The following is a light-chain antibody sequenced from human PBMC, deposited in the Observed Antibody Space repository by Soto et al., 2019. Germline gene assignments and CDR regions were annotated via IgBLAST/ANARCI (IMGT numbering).Light chain of an antibody. V-gene: IGLV1-40*01. J-gene: IGLJ1*01. CDR3: SSYAGGKNFYV. CDR1: SSNIGAGYD. Sequence: QSVLTQPPSVSGAPGQRVTISCTGSSSNIGAGYDVHWYKQLPGTAPKLLIYGNNNRPSGVPDRFSGSKSGNTASLTVSGLQAEDEADYHCSSYAGGKNFYVFGTGTKLTVL. CDR2: GNN.